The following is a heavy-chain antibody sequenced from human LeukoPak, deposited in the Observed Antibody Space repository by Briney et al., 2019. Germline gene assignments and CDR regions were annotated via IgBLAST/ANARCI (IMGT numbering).Heavy chain of an antibody. Sequence: AASVKVSCKASGYTSTSYGISWVRQAPGQGLEWMGWISAYNGNTNYAQKLQGRVTMTTDTSTSTAYMELRSLRSDDTAVYYCGRGYGVIPASYTGSAGFAPWAQGPLVTAS. CDR1: GYTSTSYG. D-gene: IGHD2-2*01. V-gene: IGHV1-18*01. J-gene: IGHJ5*02. CDR3: GRGYGVIPASYTGSAGFAP. CDR2: ISAYNGNT.